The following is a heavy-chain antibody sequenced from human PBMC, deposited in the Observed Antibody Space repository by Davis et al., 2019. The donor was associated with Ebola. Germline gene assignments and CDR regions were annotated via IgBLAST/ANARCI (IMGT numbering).Heavy chain of an antibody. CDR2: INPNSSGT. J-gene: IGHJ6*02. V-gene: IGHV1-2*04. CDR3: ASPLPVQGVNYYNYGMDV. D-gene: IGHD3-10*01. Sequence: AASVKVSCKASGYTFTGYYMHWVRQAPGQGLEWMGWINPNSSGTNYAQKFQGWVTMTRDTSISTAYMELSRLRSDDTAVYYGASPLPVQGVNYYNYGMDVWGQGTTVTVSS. CDR1: GYTFTGYY.